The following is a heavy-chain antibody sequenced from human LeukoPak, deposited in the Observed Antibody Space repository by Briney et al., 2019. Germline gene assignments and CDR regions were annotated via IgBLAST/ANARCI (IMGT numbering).Heavy chain of an antibody. Sequence: GASVKVSCKASGGTFSSYAISWVRQAPGQGLEWMGRIIPIFGIANYAQKFQGRVTITADKSTSTAYMELSSLRSEDTAVYYCARDRGGCYYDSTPGVPFDYWGQGTLVTVSS. CDR3: ARDRGGCYYDSTPGVPFDY. CDR2: IIPIFGIA. CDR1: GGTFSSYA. V-gene: IGHV1-69*04. J-gene: IGHJ4*02. D-gene: IGHD3-22*01.